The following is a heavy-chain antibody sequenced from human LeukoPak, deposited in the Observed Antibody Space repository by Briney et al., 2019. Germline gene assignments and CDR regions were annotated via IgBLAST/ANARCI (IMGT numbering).Heavy chain of an antibody. CDR2: FDPEDGET. V-gene: IGHV1-24*01. J-gene: IGHJ3*02. CDR1: GYTLTELS. Sequence: SSVKVSCIVSGYTLTELSMHWVRQAPVKGVEWMGGFDPEDGETIYAQKFEGRVTMTEDTSTDTAYMELSSLRSEDTAVYYCATDYATLRAFDIWAQGSMVTVSS. CDR3: ATDYATLRAFDI. D-gene: IGHD1-1*01.